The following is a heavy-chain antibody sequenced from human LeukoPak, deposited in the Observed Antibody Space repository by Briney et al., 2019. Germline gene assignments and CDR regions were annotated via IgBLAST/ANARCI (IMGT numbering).Heavy chain of an antibody. V-gene: IGHV4-38-2*01. Sequence: SETLSLTCAVSGYSISSGYYWGWIRQPPGKGLEWIGSIYHSGSTYYNPSLKSRVTISVDTSKNQFSLKLSSVTAADTAVYCCARIYSGKAEIDYWGQGTLVTVSS. CDR1: GYSISSGYY. J-gene: IGHJ4*02. CDR2: IYHSGST. D-gene: IGHD1-26*01. CDR3: ARIYSGKAEIDY.